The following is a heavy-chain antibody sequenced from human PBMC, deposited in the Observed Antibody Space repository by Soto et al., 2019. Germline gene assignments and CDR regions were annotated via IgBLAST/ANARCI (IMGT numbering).Heavy chain of an antibody. CDR2: IYSSGST. J-gene: IGHJ4*02. D-gene: IGHD3-16*02. CDR3: ARNPKYYDYVWGTYRPFDS. CDR1: GGSISSISYY. Sequence: PSENLSLTCTVSGGSISSISYYWGWIRQPPGKGLVWIGSIYSSGSTYYNPSLKSRVTIPVDTSKNQFSLKLSSVTAADTAVYYCARNPKYYDYVWGTYRPFDSWGQGTLVTVSS. V-gene: IGHV4-39*01.